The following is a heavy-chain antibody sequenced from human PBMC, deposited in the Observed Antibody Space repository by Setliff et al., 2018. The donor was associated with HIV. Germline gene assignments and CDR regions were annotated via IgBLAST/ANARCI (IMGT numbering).Heavy chain of an antibody. J-gene: IGHJ5*02. Sequence: PGESLTLSCAASGFTFSGAEIHWVRQASGKGLEWVGRIRSKADKYATDYGASAKGRFIISRDDSKKTAYLQMSSLRAEDTAMYYRLLPCTSGWHNWADPWGQGTLVTVSS. CDR1: GFTFSGAE. CDR3: LLPCTSGWHNWADP. V-gene: IGHV3-73*01. CDR2: IRSKADKYAT. D-gene: IGHD6-19*01.